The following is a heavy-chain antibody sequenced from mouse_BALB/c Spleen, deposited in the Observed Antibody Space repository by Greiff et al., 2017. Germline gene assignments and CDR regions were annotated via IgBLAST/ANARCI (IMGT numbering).Heavy chain of an antibody. CDR2: ISSGGGST. V-gene: IGHV5-12-1*01. J-gene: IGHJ4*01. CDR1: GFAFSSYD. Sequence: EVMLVESGGGLVKPGGSLKLSCAASGFAFSSYDMSWVRQTPEKRLEWVAYISSGGGSTYYPDTVKGRFTISRDNAKNTLYLQMSSLKSEDTAMYYCASQSTATGAMDYWGQGTSVTVSS. D-gene: IGHD1-2*01. CDR3: ASQSTATGAMDY.